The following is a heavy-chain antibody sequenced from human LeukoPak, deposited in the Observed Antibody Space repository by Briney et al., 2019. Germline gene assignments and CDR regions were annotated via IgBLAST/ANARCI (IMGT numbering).Heavy chain of an antibody. V-gene: IGHV3-21*01. CDR3: ARDGQYYDFWSGYFPPGYYYMDV. CDR2: ISSSSSYL. J-gene: IGHJ6*03. Sequence: PGGSLRLSCAASGFTFSSYSMNWVRQAPGKGLECVSSISSSSSYLYYADSVKGRFTISRDNAKNSLYLQMNSLRAEDTAVYYCARDGQYYDFWSGYFPPGYYYMDVWGKGTTVTVSS. CDR1: GFTFSSYS. D-gene: IGHD3-3*01.